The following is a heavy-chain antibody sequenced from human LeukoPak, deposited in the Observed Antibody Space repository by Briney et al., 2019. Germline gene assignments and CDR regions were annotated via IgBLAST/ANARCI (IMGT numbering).Heavy chain of an antibody. CDR3: ARDGDSSSWPRDAFDI. D-gene: IGHD6-13*01. CDR1: GFTFSSYS. V-gene: IGHV3-21*01. CDR2: ISSSSSYI. Sequence: GGSLRLSCAASGFTFSSYSMNWVRQAPGKGLEWVSSISSSSSYIYYADSVKGRFIISRDNAKNSLYLQMNSLRAEDTAVYYCARDGDSSSWPRDAFDIWGQGTMVTVSS. J-gene: IGHJ3*02.